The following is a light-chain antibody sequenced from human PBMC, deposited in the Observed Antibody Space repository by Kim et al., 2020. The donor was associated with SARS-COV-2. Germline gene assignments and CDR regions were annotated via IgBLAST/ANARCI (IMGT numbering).Light chain of an antibody. J-gene: IGKJ1*01. CDR3: EQHGSSPRT. V-gene: IGKV3-20*01. Sequence: PEARATLSFWASQSVSTTYLAWIQQNPGQTPRLLIYGASSRSTGIPDRFSSSRTGTAFTLTTSRLEPEGFAVYYCEQHGSSPRTFGQGTKV. CDR1: QSVSTTY. CDR2: GAS.